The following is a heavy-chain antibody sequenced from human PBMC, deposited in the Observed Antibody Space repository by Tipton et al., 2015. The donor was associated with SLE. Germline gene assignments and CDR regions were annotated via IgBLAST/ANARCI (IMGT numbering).Heavy chain of an antibody. J-gene: IGHJ4*02. Sequence: QLVQSGGGLIQPGGSLRLSCVASGFSVSSIYMSWVRQAPEKGLEWVSTITYNADTTFYADSVKGRFTISRDNSKNTLYLQMNSLRVDDTAVYYCAKRHNSAVYSLESWGQGTLVTVSS. CDR2: TYNADTT. CDR1: GFSVSSIY. V-gene: IGHV3-53*01. CDR3: AKRHNSAVYSLES. D-gene: IGHD2-15*01.